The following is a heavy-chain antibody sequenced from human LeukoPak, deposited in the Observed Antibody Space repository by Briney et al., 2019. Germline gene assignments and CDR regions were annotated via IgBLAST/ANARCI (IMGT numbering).Heavy chain of an antibody. CDR3: ARAVEYYYDTDGYPTYFDY. D-gene: IGHD3-22*01. J-gene: IGHJ4*02. CDR2: IYSGGTT. Sequence: PGGSLRLSCAASGFTVESNYMNWVRQAPGRGLVWVSVIYSGGTTFYADSVKGRFTISRDNSKNTLYLQMNSLRAEDTAVYYCARAVEYYYDTDGYPTYFDYWGQGTLITVSS. V-gene: IGHV3-66*01. CDR1: GFTVESNY.